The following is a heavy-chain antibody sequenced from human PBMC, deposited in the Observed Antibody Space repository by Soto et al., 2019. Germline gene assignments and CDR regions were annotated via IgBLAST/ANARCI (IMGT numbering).Heavy chain of an antibody. D-gene: IGHD5-12*01. CDR2: ISYSEST. V-gene: IGHV4-59*08. CDR1: GDSVTNYY. CDR3: ARHYDNSYFDS. J-gene: IGHJ4*02. Sequence: SETQSLTCPVSGDSVTNYYWNWVRQPPGKGLEWIGCISYSESTNYNPSLKSRVTISLDTSKNQFSLTLSSVTAADTAVYYCARHYDNSYFDSWGQGTLVTVSS.